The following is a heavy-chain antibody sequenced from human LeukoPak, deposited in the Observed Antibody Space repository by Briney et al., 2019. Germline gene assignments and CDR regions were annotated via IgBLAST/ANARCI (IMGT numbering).Heavy chain of an antibody. CDR1: GFTFSSSW. Sequence: PGGSLRLSCAASGFTFSSSWMHWVRQTPGKGLVWVSRINSVGSSTNYADSVKGRFTISRDNAKNTLYLQMNSLRAEDTAVYYCANSRATGGTFNYWGQGILVTVSS. CDR2: INSVGSST. V-gene: IGHV3-74*01. J-gene: IGHJ4*02. CDR3: ANSRATGGTFNY. D-gene: IGHD1-26*01.